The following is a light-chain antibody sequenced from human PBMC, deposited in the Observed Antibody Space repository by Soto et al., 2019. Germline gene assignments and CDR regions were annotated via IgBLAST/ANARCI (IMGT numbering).Light chain of an antibody. CDR2: AQS. V-gene: IGKV1-39*01. CDR3: YQSYGAPRT. Sequence: EIQMTQSPSSLSASVEDRVTITCRASQSISRYLNWYQQKPGKAPKLLIYAQSSLQSGVPSRFSGSGSGTEFSFTISTMHPEDFATYYFYQSYGAPRTFGPVTKVDIK. J-gene: IGKJ1*01. CDR1: QSISRY.